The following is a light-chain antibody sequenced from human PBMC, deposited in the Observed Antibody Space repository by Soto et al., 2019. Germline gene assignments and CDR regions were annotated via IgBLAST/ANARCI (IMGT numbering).Light chain of an antibody. J-gene: IGKJ3*01. CDR1: QSVSSN. CDR2: GAS. Sequence: EIVMTQSPATLSVSPGERATLSCRASQSVSSNLAWYQQKPGQAPRFLIYGASTRATGIPARFSGSGSGTELTLTISSLQSEDFALYYCQQYNNWLFTFGPGTKVDIK. CDR3: QQYNNWLFT. V-gene: IGKV3D-15*01.